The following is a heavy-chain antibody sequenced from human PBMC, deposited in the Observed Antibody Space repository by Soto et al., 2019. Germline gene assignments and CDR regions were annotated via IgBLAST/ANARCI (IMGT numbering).Heavy chain of an antibody. V-gene: IGHV3-23*01. CDR2: ISGSGSTI. D-gene: IGHD3-22*01. Sequence: GGSLRLSCAASGFTFSSYAVSWVRQAPGKGPEWISSISGSGSTIYYADSVKGRFTISRDNSKNTLYLQMSSLRAEDTAVYYCAKLLYYYDSSGYYYFDYWYQEALLTAST. J-gene: IGHJ4*01. CDR3: AKLLYYYDSSGYYYFDY. CDR1: GFTFSSYA.